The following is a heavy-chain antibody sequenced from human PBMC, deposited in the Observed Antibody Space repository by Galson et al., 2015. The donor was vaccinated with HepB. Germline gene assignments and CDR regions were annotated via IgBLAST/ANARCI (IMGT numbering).Heavy chain of an antibody. J-gene: IGHJ4*02. CDR2: INAGNGNT. CDR3: ALAYGGYQFDY. CDR1: GYTFTSYA. D-gene: IGHD5-12*01. V-gene: IGHV1-3*01. Sequence: SVKVSCKASGYTFTSYAMHWVRQAPGQRLEWMEWINAGNGNTKYSQKFQGRVTITRDTSASTAYMELSSLRSEDTAVYYCALAYGGYQFDYWGQGTLVTVSS.